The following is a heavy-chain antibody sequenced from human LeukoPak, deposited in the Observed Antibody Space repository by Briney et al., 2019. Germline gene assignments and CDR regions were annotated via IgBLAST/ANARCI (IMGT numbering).Heavy chain of an antibody. J-gene: IGHJ4*02. D-gene: IGHD5-18*01. Sequence: SETLSLTCAVYGGSFSGYYWSWIRQPPGKGLEWIGEINHSGSTNYNPSLKSRVTISVDTSKNQFSLKLSSVTAADTAVYYCASSLHIGYSWGYYFDYWGQGTLVTVSS. CDR1: GGSFSGYY. CDR3: ASSLHIGYSWGYYFDY. CDR2: INHSGST. V-gene: IGHV4-34*01.